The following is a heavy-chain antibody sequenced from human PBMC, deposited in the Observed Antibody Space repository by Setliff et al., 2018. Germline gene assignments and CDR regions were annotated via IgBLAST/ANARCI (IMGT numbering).Heavy chain of an antibody. CDR1: DGSFSDYY. Sequence: SETLSLTCAVYDGSFSDYYWSWIRQPPGKGPEWIGEINHYGSTKYKSSLKSRVTISVDTSKNQFSLKLNSVTAADTALYYCRQAVVGRDVFDIWGQGTVVTVS. D-gene: IGHD1-1*01. V-gene: IGHV4-34*01. CDR2: INHYGST. CDR3: RQAVVGRDVFDI. J-gene: IGHJ3*02.